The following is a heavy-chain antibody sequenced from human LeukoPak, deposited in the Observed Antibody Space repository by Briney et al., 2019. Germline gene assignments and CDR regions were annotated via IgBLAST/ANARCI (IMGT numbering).Heavy chain of an antibody. CDR3: AKGGLQTRNCYFAL. Sequence: PGGSLRLSCAASGFTFSAYSMNWVRQAPGKGLEWVSYISSSGSTIYYADSVKGRFTISRDNSKNTLYLEMNSLRTEDTAVYYCAKGGLQTRNCYFALWGRGTLVTVSS. CDR1: GFTFSAYS. CDR2: ISSSGSTI. J-gene: IGHJ2*01. V-gene: IGHV3-48*01. D-gene: IGHD5-18*01.